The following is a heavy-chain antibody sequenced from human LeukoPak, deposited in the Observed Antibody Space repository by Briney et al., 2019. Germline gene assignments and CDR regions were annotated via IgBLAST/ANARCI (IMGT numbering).Heavy chain of an antibody. J-gene: IGHJ4*02. V-gene: IGHV4-31*03. D-gene: IGHD3-10*01. CDR3: ARTYGSGSYYYDYFDY. Sequence: PSQTLSLTCTVSGGSISSGGYYWNWIRQHPGKGLEWIGYIYYSGSTYYNPSLKSRVTISVDTSKNQFSLKLSSVTAADTAVYYCARTYGSGSYYYDYFDYWGQGTLVTVSS. CDR2: IYYSGST. CDR1: GGSISSGGYY.